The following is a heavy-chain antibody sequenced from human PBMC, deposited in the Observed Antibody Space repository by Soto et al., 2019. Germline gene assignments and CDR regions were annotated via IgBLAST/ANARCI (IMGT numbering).Heavy chain of an antibody. J-gene: IGHJ4*02. CDR2: IIPIFGTA. CDR1: GYTFTSYY. V-gene: IGHV1-69*13. D-gene: IGHD5-12*01. Sequence: SLKCSCKSSGYTFTSYYMHWVRQAPGQGLEWMGGIIPIFGTAKYAQKFQGRVTITADESTSTVNMEVSSLRSEDTAVYYCARGLATISYFDYWGQGTLVTVSS. CDR3: ARGLATISYFDY.